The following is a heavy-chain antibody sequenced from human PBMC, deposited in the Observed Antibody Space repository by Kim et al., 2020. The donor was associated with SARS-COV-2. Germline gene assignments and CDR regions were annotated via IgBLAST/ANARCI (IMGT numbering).Heavy chain of an antibody. Sequence: ASVKVSCKASGFSFTDYYMHWVRQAPGQGLEWMGWMNPKNCATIYAQQFQGRITMTRDTSINTASMELSSLRFDDTAVYYCAKEDTYFNSPWGQGTLVTVSS. CDR1: GFSFTDYY. CDR3: AKEDTYFNSP. D-gene: IGHD3-22*01. J-gene: IGHJ5*02. V-gene: IGHV1-2*02. CDR2: MNPKNCAT.